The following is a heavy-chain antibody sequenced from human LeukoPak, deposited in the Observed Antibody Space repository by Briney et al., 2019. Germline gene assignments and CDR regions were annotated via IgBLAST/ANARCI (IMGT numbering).Heavy chain of an antibody. CDR1: GYTFTGYY. CDR3: ARVPDYYDSNGHDAFDI. D-gene: IGHD3-22*01. V-gene: IGHV1-2*02. J-gene: IGHJ3*02. CDR2: INPNSGGT. Sequence: ASVKVSCKASGYTFTGYYMHWVRQAPGQGLEWMGWINPNSGGTNYAQKFQGRVTMTRDTSISTAYMELSRLRSDDTAVYYCARVPDYYDSNGHDAFDIWGQGTMVTVSS.